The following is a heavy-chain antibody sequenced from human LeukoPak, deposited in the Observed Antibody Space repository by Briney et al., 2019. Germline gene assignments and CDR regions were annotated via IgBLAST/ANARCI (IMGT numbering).Heavy chain of an antibody. CDR1: GGSLSSGSYY. Sequence: SETLSLTCTVSGGSLSSGSYYRSWIRQPPGKGLEWIGRIYNSGTTKYNASLKSRVTISIDTSKNHFSLKLASVTAADTAVYYCAAPAGMTAFDIWGQGTMVTVSS. J-gene: IGHJ3*02. D-gene: IGHD1-1*01. V-gene: IGHV4-61*02. CDR3: AAPAGMTAFDI. CDR2: IYNSGTT.